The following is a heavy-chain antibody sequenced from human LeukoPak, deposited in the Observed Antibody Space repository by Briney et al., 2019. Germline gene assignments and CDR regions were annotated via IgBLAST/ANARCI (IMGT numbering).Heavy chain of an antibody. D-gene: IGHD1-26*01. V-gene: IGHV4-59*08. CDR2: IYFTGST. Sequence: SETLSLTCSVSGGSIGSYCWSWIRQPPGKGLEWIGYIYFTGSTTYNPSLKSRVTISLHTSKNQFSLKMTSVTAADTAVYYCARQRGSYFDLWGQGTLVTVSS. CDR3: ARQRGSYFDL. J-gene: IGHJ4*02. CDR1: GGSIGSYC.